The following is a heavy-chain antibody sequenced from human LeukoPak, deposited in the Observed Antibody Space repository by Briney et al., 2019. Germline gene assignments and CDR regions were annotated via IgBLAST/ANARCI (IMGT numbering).Heavy chain of an antibody. Sequence: SETLSLTCAVYGGSFSGYYWSWIRQPPGKGLEWIGEINHSGSTNYNPSLKSRVTISVDTSKNQFSLKLSSVTAADTAVYYCARCGGGAVTTSFDYWGRGTLVTVSS. CDR2: INHSGST. D-gene: IGHD4-11*01. CDR3: ARCGGGAVTTSFDY. J-gene: IGHJ4*02. V-gene: IGHV4-34*01. CDR1: GGSFSGYY.